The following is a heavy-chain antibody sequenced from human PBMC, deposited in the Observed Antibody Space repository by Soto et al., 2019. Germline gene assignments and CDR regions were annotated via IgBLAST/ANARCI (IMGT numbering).Heavy chain of an antibody. CDR1: GGSISSGGYS. CDR2: IYHSGST. Sequence: QLQLQESGSGLVKPSQTLSLTCAVSGGSISSGGYSWSWIRQPPGKGLEWIGYIYHSGSTYYNPSLKSRVTTSVDRSKNHFSLKLSSVTAADTAVYYCARTTAIGYYFDYWGQGTLVTVSS. J-gene: IGHJ4*02. CDR3: ARTTAIGYYFDY. V-gene: IGHV4-30-2*01. D-gene: IGHD2-21*02.